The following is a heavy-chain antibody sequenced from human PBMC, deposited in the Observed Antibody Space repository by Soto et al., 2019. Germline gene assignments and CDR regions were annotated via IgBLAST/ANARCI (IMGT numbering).Heavy chain of an antibody. J-gene: IGHJ3*02. CDR2: ISAYNGNT. CDR1: GYTFTSYG. D-gene: IGHD3-16*02. Sequence: GASVKVSCKASGYTFTSYGISWVRQAPGQGLEWMGWISAYNGNTNYAQKLQGRVTMTTDTSTSTAYMELRSLRSDDTAAYYCARDVTMFSFGGVIAYDAFDIWGQGTMVPVSS. V-gene: IGHV1-18*01. CDR3: ARDVTMFSFGGVIAYDAFDI.